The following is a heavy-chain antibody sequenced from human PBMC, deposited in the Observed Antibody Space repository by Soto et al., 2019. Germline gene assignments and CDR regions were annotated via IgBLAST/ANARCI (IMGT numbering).Heavy chain of an antibody. CDR1: GFTFGDYA. J-gene: IGHJ4*02. Sequence: GGSLRLSCTASGFTFGDYAMSWFRQAPGKGLEWVGFIRSKAYGGTTEYAASVKGRFTISRDDSKSIAYLQMNSLKTEDTAVYYCTRGYCSSTSCGQGDYWGQGTLVTVSS. CDR2: IRSKAYGGTT. V-gene: IGHV3-49*03. CDR3: TRGYCSSTSCGQGDY. D-gene: IGHD2-2*01.